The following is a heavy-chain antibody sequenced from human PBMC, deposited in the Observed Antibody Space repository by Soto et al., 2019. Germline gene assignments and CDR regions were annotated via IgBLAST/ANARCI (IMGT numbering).Heavy chain of an antibody. Sequence: GGSLRLSCAASGFTFSSYAMSWVRQAPGKGLEWVSAISGSGGSTYYADSVKGRFTISRDNSKNTLYLQMNSLRAEDTAVYYCAKDLPFNYDSSGYFDYWGQGTLVTVSS. CDR3: AKDLPFNYDSSGYFDY. V-gene: IGHV3-23*01. CDR2: ISGSGGST. J-gene: IGHJ4*02. CDR1: GFTFSSYA. D-gene: IGHD3-22*01.